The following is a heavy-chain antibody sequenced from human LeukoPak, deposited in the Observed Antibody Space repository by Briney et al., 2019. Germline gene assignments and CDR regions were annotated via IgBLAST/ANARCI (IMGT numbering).Heavy chain of an antibody. CDR3: AILITMIEAFDY. D-gene: IGHD3-22*01. V-gene: IGHV3-21*01. CDR1: GFTFSSYS. J-gene: IGHJ4*02. Sequence: PGGSLRLSCAASGFTFSSYSMNWVRQAPGKGLEWVSSISSSSSYIYYADSVKGRFTISRDNAKNSLYLQMNSLRAEDTAVYYCAILITMIEAFDYWGQRTLVTVSS. CDR2: ISSSSSYI.